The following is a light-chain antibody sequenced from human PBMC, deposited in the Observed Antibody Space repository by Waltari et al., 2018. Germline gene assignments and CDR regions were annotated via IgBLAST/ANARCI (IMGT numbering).Light chain of an antibody. CDR1: GSDIGTYRY. J-gene: IGLJ2*01. CDR2: DVK. V-gene: IGLV2-14*03. CDR3: SSFTTNDTVL. Sequence: QSALTQPASVSGSPGQSITISCTGTGSDIGTYRYVSWYQQHPGNVPKVVIFDVKNRPSGISNRFSGSKSGNTASLTISGLQPEDEAYYYCSSFTTNDTVLFGGGTKVTVL.